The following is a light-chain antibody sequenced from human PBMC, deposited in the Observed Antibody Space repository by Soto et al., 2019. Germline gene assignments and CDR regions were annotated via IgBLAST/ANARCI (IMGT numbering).Light chain of an antibody. V-gene: IGKV3-15*01. CDR3: QQYNDWPLT. J-gene: IGKJ4*01. Sequence: EIVMTQSPATLSVSPGERATLSCRASQSVSSNLAWYQQKHGQDPRLLIYDASSRATGTPARFSGSGSGKVFTLTISSVQSEDFAVYCCQQYNDWPLTFGGGTKVEIK. CDR1: QSVSSN. CDR2: DAS.